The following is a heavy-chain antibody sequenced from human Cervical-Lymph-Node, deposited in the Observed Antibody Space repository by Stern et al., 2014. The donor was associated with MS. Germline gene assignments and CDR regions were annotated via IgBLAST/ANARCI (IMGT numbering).Heavy chain of an antibody. J-gene: IGHJ4*02. CDR3: ATDRGVK. CDR2: FDPEDGGT. CDR1: GHPLSELA. V-gene: IGHV1-24*01. Sequence: QVQLVQSGAEVKKPGASVTVSCNVSGHPLSELAIHWLRQLPTSGLEWLGQFDPEDGGTVYAQRLQGRLTMTEDTNPGPAFMALAALTSDDPAVYYWATDRGVKWGPGTLVAVSS. D-gene: IGHD3-10*01.